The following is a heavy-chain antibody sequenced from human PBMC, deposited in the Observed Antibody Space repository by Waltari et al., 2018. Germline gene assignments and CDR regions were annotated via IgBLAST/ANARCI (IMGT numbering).Heavy chain of an antibody. V-gene: IGHV3-21*01. Sequence: EVQLVESGGGLVKPGGSLRLSCAASGFTFSSYSMNWVRQAPGKGLEGVSSISTGSSYIYYADSVKGRFTISRDNAKSSLYLQMNSLRAEDTAVYYCASSPGLTPYWGQGTLVTVSS. CDR3: ASSPGLTPY. CDR2: ISTGSSYI. J-gene: IGHJ4*02. CDR1: GFTFSSYS.